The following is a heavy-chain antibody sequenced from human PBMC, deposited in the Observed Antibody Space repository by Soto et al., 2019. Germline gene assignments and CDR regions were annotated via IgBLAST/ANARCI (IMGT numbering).Heavy chain of an antibody. Sequence: GESLKISCNGSGYSFTSYWIGWVRQMPWKGLEWMGIIYPGDSDTRYSPSFQGQVTISADKSISTAYLQWSSLRAEDTAVYYCAKDYGDYLVDWFDPWGQGTLVTVSS. CDR1: GYSFTSYW. J-gene: IGHJ5*02. D-gene: IGHD4-17*01. CDR3: AKDYGDYLVDWFDP. V-gene: IGHV5-51*01. CDR2: IYPGDSDT.